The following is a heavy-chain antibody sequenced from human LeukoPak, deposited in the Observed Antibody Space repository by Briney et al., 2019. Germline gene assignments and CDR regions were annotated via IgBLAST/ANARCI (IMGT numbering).Heavy chain of an antibody. V-gene: IGHV1-2*02. CDR1: GYTFTGYY. CDR2: INPNSGGT. Sequence: GASVKVSCKASGYTFTGYYMHWVRQAPGQGLEWMGWINPNSGGTNYAQKFQGRVTMTRDTSISTAYMELSRLRSDDTAVYYCARDIVTGTTPGWYFDLWGRGILVTVSS. J-gene: IGHJ2*01. D-gene: IGHD1-7*01. CDR3: ARDIVTGTTPGWYFDL.